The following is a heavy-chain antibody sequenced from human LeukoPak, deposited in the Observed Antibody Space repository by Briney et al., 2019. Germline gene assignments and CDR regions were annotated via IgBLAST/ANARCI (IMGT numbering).Heavy chain of an antibody. CDR3: ARQTHAQYGSGSYYDAFDI. D-gene: IGHD3-10*01. Sequence: GASVNVSCKASGYTFTSYDINWVRQATGQGLEWMGRIIPILGIANYAQKFQGRVTITADKSTSTAYMELSSLRSEDTAVYYCARQTHAQYGSGSYYDAFDIWGQGTMVTVSS. CDR2: IIPILGIA. J-gene: IGHJ3*02. V-gene: IGHV1-69*04. CDR1: GYTFTSYD.